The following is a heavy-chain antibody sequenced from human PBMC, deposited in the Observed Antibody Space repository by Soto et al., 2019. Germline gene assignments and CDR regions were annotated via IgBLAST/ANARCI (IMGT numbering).Heavy chain of an antibody. CDR2: ISSDGTNK. D-gene: IGHD5-18*01. CDR3: ARDRTKGYTYGPRDGMDV. Sequence: SGGSLRLSCVASGFTFSRYSLHWVRQAPGKGLEWAAVISSDGTNKYHADSVKGRFTISRDNSKNTLYLQMNSLRAEDTAVYYCARDRTKGYTYGPRDGMDVWGLGTTVTVSS. V-gene: IGHV3-30-3*01. CDR1: GFTFSRYS. J-gene: IGHJ6*02.